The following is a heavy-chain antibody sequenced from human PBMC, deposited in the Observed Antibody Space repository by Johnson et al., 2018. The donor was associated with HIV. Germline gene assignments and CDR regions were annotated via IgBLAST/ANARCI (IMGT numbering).Heavy chain of an antibody. CDR2: MYSGGST. J-gene: IGHJ3*02. D-gene: IGHD4-23*01. V-gene: IGHV3-53*01. CDR1: GFTVGSNY. Sequence: VQLVESGGGLIQPGGSLRLSCAASGFTVGSNYMNWVRQAPGKGLEWVSVMYSGGSTYYADSVKGRFTISRDNSKNTLYLQMNSLRAEDTAVYYCARGDWLTVITSPDAFDIWGQGTMVTVSS. CDR3: ARGDWLTVITSPDAFDI.